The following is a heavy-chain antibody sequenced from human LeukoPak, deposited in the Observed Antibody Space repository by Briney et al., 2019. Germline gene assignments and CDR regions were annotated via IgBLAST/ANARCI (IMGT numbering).Heavy chain of an antibody. V-gene: IGHV3-23*01. D-gene: IGHD3-22*01. CDR2: ISGSGGST. CDR3: AKDTQIVVATPGDY. J-gene: IGHJ4*02. CDR1: GFTFSSYA. Sequence: GGSLRHSCVASGFTFSSYAMSWVRQAPGKGLEWVSAISGSGGSTYYADSVKGRFTISRDNSKNTLYLQMNSLRAEDTAVYYCAKDTQIVVATPGDYWGQGTLVTVSS.